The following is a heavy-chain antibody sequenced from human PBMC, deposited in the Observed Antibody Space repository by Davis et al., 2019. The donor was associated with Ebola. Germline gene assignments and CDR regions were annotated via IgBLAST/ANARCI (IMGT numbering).Heavy chain of an antibody. J-gene: IGHJ4*02. D-gene: IGHD2-21*01. CDR3: TRIAYASDDDY. CDR2: IYHSGST. V-gene: IGHV4-30-2*01. Sequence: SETLSLTCAISGGSISSGGYSWGWIRQPPGKGLEWIGYIYHSGSTYYNPSLKSRVTISVDRSENHFSLKLSSVTAADTAVYYCTRIAYASDDDYWGQGTLVTVSS. CDR1: GGSISSGGYS.